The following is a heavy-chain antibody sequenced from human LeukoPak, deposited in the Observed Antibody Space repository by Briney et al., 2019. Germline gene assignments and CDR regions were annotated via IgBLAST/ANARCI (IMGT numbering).Heavy chain of an antibody. CDR2: TYYRSKWYN. CDR3: ARDKGSSGWYKDAFDI. V-gene: IGHV6-1*01. J-gene: IGHJ3*02. Sequence: PSQTLSLTCAISGGIVSSNSAAWNWIRQSPSRGLEWLGRTYYRSKWYNDYAVSVKSRITINPDTSKNQFSLQLNSVTPEDTAVYYCARDKGSSGWYKDAFDIWGQGTMVTVSS. CDR1: GGIVSSNSAA. D-gene: IGHD6-19*01.